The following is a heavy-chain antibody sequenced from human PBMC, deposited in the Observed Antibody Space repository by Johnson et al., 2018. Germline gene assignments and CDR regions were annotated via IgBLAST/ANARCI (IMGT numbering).Heavy chain of an antibody. CDR3: ARGVAARPVYYYYYGMDV. CDR2: ISWNSGSI. V-gene: IGHV3-13*01. Sequence: EVQLLESGGGLVQPGGSLRLSCAASGFTFSSYDMHWVRQATGKGLEWVSGISWNSGSIGYADSVKGRFTISRENSKNTLYLQMNSLRAEDTAGYYCARGVAARPVYYYYYGMDVWGQGTTVTVSS. J-gene: IGHJ6*02. D-gene: IGHD6-6*01. CDR1: GFTFSSYD.